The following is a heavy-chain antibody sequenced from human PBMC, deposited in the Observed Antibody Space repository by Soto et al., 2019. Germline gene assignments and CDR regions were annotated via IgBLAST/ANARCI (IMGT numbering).Heavy chain of an antibody. CDR2: TYYRSKWSS. CDR1: GDSVSSKSAA. D-gene: IGHD6-25*01. Sequence: QTLSLTCAISGDSVSSKSAAWHWIRQSPSRGLEWLGRTYYRSKWSSNYAVSVKSRITINPDTSKNQFSLQLRSVTPDDAARYSCLSTRPYLGGYWGQRSPVTVSS. CDR3: LSTRPYLGGY. J-gene: IGHJ1*01. V-gene: IGHV6-1*01.